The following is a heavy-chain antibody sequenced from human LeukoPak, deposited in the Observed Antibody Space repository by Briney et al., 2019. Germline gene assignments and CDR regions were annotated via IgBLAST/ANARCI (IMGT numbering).Heavy chain of an antibody. D-gene: IGHD6-19*01. CDR1: GGSISSYY. V-gene: IGHV4-59*01. CDR3: ARGTYSSGRIPFDY. Sequence: PSETLSLTCTVSGGSISSYYWSWIRQPPGTGLEWIGYIYYSASTNYNPSLKSRVTISVDTSKNQFSLKLSSVTAADTAVYYCARGTYSSGRIPFDYWGQGTLVTVSS. J-gene: IGHJ4*02. CDR2: IYYSAST.